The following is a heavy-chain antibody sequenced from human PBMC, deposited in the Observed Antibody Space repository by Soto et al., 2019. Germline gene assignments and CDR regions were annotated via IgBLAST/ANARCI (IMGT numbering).Heavy chain of an antibody. CDR2: INTDGSVA. J-gene: IGHJ4*02. CDR3: VRDLHLWRHDA. V-gene: IGHV3-74*03. D-gene: IGHD3-3*02. CDR1: GLTFRSYW. Sequence: EVQLLESGGGLVQPGESLRLSCAASGLTFRSYWMHWVRQAPGKGLVWVSRINTDGSVAMSVDSVKGRFTVSKDNAMNTLYLRMNSLSAEDTAVYFRVRDLHLWRHDAWGQGTLVTVA.